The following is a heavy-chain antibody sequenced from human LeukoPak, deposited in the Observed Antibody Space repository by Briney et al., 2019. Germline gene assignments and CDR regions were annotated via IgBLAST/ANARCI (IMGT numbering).Heavy chain of an antibody. V-gene: IGHV3-21*01. Sequence: GRTLRLSCAASGFTFSTYSMNWVRQAPGKGREWVSSISGSSSYIHYADSVKGRFTISRDNANNSLYLQMNSLRAEDTAVYYCAREGARLYGDPTDAFDIWGQGTMVTVSS. J-gene: IGHJ3*02. D-gene: IGHD4-17*01. CDR1: GFTFSTYS. CDR2: ISGSSSYI. CDR3: AREGARLYGDPTDAFDI.